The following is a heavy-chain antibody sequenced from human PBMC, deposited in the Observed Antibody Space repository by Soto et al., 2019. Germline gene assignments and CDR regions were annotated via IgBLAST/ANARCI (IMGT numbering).Heavy chain of an antibody. Sequence: PGGSLRLSYAAYGFTCSSYAMSWVRQAPGKGLEWVSAISGSGGSTYYADSVKGRCTISRDNSKNTLYLQMNSLRAEDTAVYYCAKVLLVATKHHPFDYWGQGTLVTVSS. J-gene: IGHJ4*02. CDR2: ISGSGGST. V-gene: IGHV3-23*01. D-gene: IGHD5-12*01. CDR1: GFTCSSYA. CDR3: AKVLLVATKHHPFDY.